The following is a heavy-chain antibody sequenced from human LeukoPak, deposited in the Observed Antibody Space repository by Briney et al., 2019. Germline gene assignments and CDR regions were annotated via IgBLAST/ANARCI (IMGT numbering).Heavy chain of an antibody. J-gene: IGHJ3*02. CDR2: INHSGST. CDR1: GGSFSGYY. CDR3: AGGSDLKYGGNSGSAFDI. V-gene: IGHV4-34*01. D-gene: IGHD4-23*01. Sequence: SETLSLTCAVYGGSFSGYYWSWIRQPPGKGLEWIGEINHSGSTNYNPTLKSRVTISVDTSKNQFSLKLSSVTAADTAVYYCAGGSDLKYGGNSGSAFDIWGQGTMVTVSS.